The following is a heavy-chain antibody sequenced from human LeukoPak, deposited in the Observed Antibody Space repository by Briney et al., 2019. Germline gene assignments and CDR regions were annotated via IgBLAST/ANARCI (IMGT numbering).Heavy chain of an antibody. J-gene: IGHJ4*02. D-gene: IGHD6-19*01. CDR2: ISGDGGST. V-gene: IGHV3-43*02. CDR3: AKGGSGWSYYFDF. CDR1: GFTFDVYA. Sequence: GGSLRLSCAPSGFTFDVYAMHWVRQAPGKGLEWVSLISGDGGSTYYADSVKGRFTISRDNSKNSLYLQMNSLSTEDTALYYCAKGGSGWSYYFDFWGQGTLVTVSS.